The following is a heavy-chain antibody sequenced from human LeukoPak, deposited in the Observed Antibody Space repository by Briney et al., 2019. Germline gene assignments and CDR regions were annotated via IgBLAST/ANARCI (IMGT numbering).Heavy chain of an antibody. Sequence: GGSLRLSCAASGFTVSSNYMSWVRQAPGKGLEWVSVIYSGGSTYYADSVKGRFTISRDNSKNTLYLQMNSLRAEDTAVYYCARERSLSYYYYYGMDVWGQGTTVTVSS. CDR2: IYSGGST. J-gene: IGHJ6*02. CDR3: ARERSLSYYYYYGMDV. CDR1: GFTVSSNY. V-gene: IGHV3-66*01. D-gene: IGHD3-16*01.